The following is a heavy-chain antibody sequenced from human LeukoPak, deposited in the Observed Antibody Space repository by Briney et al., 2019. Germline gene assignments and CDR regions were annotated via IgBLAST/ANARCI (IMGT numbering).Heavy chain of an antibody. CDR2: ISSSSSYI. CDR1: GFIFSSYS. V-gene: IGHV3-21*01. Sequence: GGSLRLSCAASGFIFSSYSMNWVRQAPGKGLEWVSSISSSSSYIYYADSVKGRFTISRDNAKNSLYLQMNSLRAEDTAVYYCARVSESWFGELSSDYWGQGTLVTVSS. D-gene: IGHD3-10*01. J-gene: IGHJ4*02. CDR3: ARVSESWFGELSSDY.